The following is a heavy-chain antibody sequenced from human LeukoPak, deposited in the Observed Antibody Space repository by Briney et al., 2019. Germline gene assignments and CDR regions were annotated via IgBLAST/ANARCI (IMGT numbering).Heavy chain of an antibody. CDR3: AKVGGTIFRYYGMDV. Sequence: GGSLRLSCAASGFTFSSYAMSWVRQAPGKGLEWVSAISGSGGSTYYADSVKGRFTISRDNSKNALYLQMNSLRAEDTAVYYCAKVGGTIFRYYGMDVWGQGTTVTVSS. V-gene: IGHV3-23*01. CDR1: GFTFSSYA. CDR2: ISGSGGST. J-gene: IGHJ6*02. D-gene: IGHD3-3*01.